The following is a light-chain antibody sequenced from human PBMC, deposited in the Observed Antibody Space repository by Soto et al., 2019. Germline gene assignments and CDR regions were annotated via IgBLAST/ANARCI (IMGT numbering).Light chain of an antibody. V-gene: IGKV3-20*01. CDR1: QSVSNNY. J-gene: IGKJ3*01. Sequence: EIVFTQSPGTLSLSPGERAILSCRASQSVSNNYLAWYQQKPGQAPKILIYGASNRATGIPDRFSGSGSGTAFPLTISRLEPEDFAVYYCQHYGSSPPFTFGPGTKVDI. CDR2: GAS. CDR3: QHYGSSPPFT.